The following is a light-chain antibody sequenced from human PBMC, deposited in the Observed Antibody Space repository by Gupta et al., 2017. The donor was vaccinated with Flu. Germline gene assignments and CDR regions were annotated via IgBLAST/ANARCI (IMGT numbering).Light chain of an antibody. CDR2: SDN. J-gene: IGLJ3*02. Sequence: QSVLTQPPSASGTPGQRVTISCSGSSSNIGINIVSWYQHLPGTAPKLLIYSDNQRPSGVPDRFSGSKSGTSATLAISGLQAEDETDYYCATGDDSRNGWVFGGGTKLTVL. CDR3: ATGDDSRNGWV. V-gene: IGLV1-44*01. CDR1: SSNIGINI.